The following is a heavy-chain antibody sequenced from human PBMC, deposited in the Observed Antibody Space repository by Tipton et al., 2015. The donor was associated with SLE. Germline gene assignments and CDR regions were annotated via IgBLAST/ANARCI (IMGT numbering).Heavy chain of an antibody. CDR3: ARDKGYSSSPYYYYGLDV. J-gene: IGHJ6*02. V-gene: IGHV4-61*01. Sequence: TLSLTCSVSGASMNSGSYSWHWIRQPPGKGLEWIGYIYNSGRTNYSPSLKSRVTISVDTSKNQFSLKLSSVTAADTAVYYCARDKGYSSSPYYYYGLDVWGQGTTVTVSS. CDR1: GASMNSGSYS. CDR2: IYNSGRT. D-gene: IGHD6-13*01.